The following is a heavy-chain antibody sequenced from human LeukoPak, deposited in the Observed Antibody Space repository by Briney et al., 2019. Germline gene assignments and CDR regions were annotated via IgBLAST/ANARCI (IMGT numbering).Heavy chain of an antibody. CDR1: SGFISNYY. V-gene: IGHV4-59*01. J-gene: IGHJ4*02. Sequence: SETLSLTCTVRSGFISNYYWLWIPQPPRKGGECIRFIFYSETTNYNPALESRVTISADTTKNKFSRNLTSLSAANTAVYYSVEGGNNLFEQWGQGTLVTVSS. CDR3: VEGGNNLFEQ. CDR2: IFYSETT. D-gene: IGHD1-14*01.